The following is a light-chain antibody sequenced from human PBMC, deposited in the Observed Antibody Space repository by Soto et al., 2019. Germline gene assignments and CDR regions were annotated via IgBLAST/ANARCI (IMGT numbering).Light chain of an antibody. CDR2: WAS. CDR1: QRVLYSSNNKNY. Sequence: DIVMTQSPDSLAVSLGERATINCKSSQRVLYSSNNKNYLAWYQQKPGQPPKLLIYWASTRESGVPDRFSGSGSGTGFTLTISSLQAEDVAVYYCQQYYSTPTFGQGTRLEIK. CDR3: QQYYSTPT. V-gene: IGKV4-1*01. J-gene: IGKJ5*01.